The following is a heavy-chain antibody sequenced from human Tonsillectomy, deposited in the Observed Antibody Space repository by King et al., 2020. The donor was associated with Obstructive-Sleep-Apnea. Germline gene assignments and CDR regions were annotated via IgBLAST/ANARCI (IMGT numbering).Heavy chain of an antibody. D-gene: IGHD3-3*01. Sequence: EVQLVESGGGLVKPGGSLRLSCAASGFTFSSYSMNWVRQAPGKGLEWVSSISSSSSYIYYADSVKGRFTISRDNAKNSLYLQMNSLRAEDTAVYYCATTPFGVVNNNDFDYWGQGTLVTVSS. V-gene: IGHV3-21*01. CDR2: ISSSSSYI. J-gene: IGHJ4*02. CDR3: ATTPFGVVNNNDFDY. CDR1: GFTFSSYS.